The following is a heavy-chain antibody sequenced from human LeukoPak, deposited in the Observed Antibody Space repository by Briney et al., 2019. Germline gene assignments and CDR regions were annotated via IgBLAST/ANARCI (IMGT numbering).Heavy chain of an antibody. J-gene: IGHJ4*02. CDR2: ISSSSTYI. Sequence: PGGSLRLSCAASGFTFNSYSMNWVRQAPGKGVEWVSSISSSSTYIYYADSVKGRFTISRDNAKNTLYLQMNSLRAEDTAVYCCAPLWVEATSVGYWGQGTLVSVSS. CDR1: GFTFNSYS. CDR3: APLWVEATSVGY. V-gene: IGHV3-21*04. D-gene: IGHD1-26*01.